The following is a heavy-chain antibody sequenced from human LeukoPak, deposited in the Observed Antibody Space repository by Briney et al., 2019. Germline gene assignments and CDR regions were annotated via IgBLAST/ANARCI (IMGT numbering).Heavy chain of an antibody. CDR3: ASGESISSTIFDY. CDR1: GFTFSSYW. CDR2: IKQDGSEK. Sequence: GGSLRLSCAASGFTFSSYWMSWVRQAPGKGLEWVANIKQDGSEKYYVDSVKGRFTISRDNAKNSLYQQMNSLRAEDTAVYYCASGESISSTIFDYWGQGTLVTVSS. V-gene: IGHV3-7*01. J-gene: IGHJ4*02. D-gene: IGHD2-21*01.